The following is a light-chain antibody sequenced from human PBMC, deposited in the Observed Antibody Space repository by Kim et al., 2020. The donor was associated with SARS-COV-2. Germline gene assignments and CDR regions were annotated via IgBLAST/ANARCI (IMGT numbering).Light chain of an antibody. J-gene: IGKJ4*01. CDR1: QSISTW. CDR2: KAS. Sequence: DIQMTQSPSTLSASVGDRVTITCRASQSISTWLAWYQQKPGKAPNLLIYKASSLESGVPSRFSGSGSGTEFTLTISSLQPDDFATYHCQQYYTFPLTFGGGTKVDIK. V-gene: IGKV1-5*03. CDR3: QQYYTFPLT.